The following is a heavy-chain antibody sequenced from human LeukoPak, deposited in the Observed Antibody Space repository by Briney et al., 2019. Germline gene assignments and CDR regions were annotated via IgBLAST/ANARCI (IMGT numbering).Heavy chain of an antibody. Sequence: GGSLRLSCAASGXSFSTYYVNWVRQAPGKGLEWVSCISSSSTYIYYADSVRGRFAISRDNAKDSLYLQMNSLRAEDTAVYYCARENHGSFDYWGQGSLVTVSS. CDR1: GXSFSTYY. J-gene: IGHJ4*02. CDR3: ARENHGSFDY. CDR2: ISSSSTYI. V-gene: IGHV3-21*01. D-gene: IGHD1-14*01.